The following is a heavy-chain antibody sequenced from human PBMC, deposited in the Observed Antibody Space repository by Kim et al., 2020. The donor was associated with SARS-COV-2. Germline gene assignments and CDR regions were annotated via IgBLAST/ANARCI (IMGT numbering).Heavy chain of an antibody. J-gene: IGHJ1*01. CDR1: GFSFSTYW. V-gene: IGHV3-7*03. CDR3: GGGYRSMPGMG. D-gene: IGHD1-20*01. Sequence: GGSLRLSCAASGFSFSTYWMSWVRHVPGKGLEWLANIKYDGSDKQYVDSVRGRLTISRDNAKNSLYLQLNSLRVDDTAIYYCGGGYRSMPGMGWGQGTLVTVSS. CDR2: IKYDGSDK.